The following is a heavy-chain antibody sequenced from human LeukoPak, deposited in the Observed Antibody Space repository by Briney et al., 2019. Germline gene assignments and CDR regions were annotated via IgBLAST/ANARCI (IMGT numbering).Heavy chain of an antibody. CDR2: IYTSRST. J-gene: IGHJ6*02. D-gene: IGHD3-9*01. Sequence: SETLSLTCTVSGGSISSYYWSWIRQPPRQGLELIGRIYTSRSTNYNPSPKSRVTMSVETSKNQFSLKLSSVTATDTAVYYCARDLYIVTGYYKLYYYYGMDVWGQGTTVTVSS. V-gene: IGHV4-4*07. CDR1: GGSISSYY. CDR3: ARDLYIVTGYYKLYYYYGMDV.